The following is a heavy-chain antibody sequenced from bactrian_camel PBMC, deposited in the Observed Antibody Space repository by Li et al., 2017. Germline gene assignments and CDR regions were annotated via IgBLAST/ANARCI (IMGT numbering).Heavy chain of an antibody. CDR2: IDSDNST. CDR1: GFDFSAFH. V-gene: IGHV3S10*01. J-gene: IGHJ7*01. Sequence: VQLVESGGGLVQPGGSLRLSCAASGFDFSAFHMSWVRQVPGKEREGVASIDSDNSTTYAESVTGRFTISKDNAKNTLYLQMNSLKPEDSAMYYCAAAYGWRCDFAVDLYHWGKGTQVTVS. D-gene: IGHD6*01.